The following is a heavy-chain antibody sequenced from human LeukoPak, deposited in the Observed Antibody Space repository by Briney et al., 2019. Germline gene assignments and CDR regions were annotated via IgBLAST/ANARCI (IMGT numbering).Heavy chain of an antibody. J-gene: IGHJ4*02. Sequence: PGGSLRLSCAASGFTFSSYEMNWVRQAPGKGLEWVSYISSSGSTIYYADSVKGRFTISRDNAKNSLYLQMNSLRAEDTAAYYCARENYYDSSGYYHTQPQYYFDYWGQGTLVTVSS. CDR1: GFTFSSYE. V-gene: IGHV3-48*03. CDR3: ARENYYDSSGYYHTQPQYYFDY. CDR2: ISSSGSTI. D-gene: IGHD3-22*01.